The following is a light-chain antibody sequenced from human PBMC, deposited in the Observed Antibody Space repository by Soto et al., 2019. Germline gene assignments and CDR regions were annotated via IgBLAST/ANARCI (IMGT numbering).Light chain of an antibody. Sequence: QSVLSQPPSVSAAPGQRVTISCSGSTSNIGKYYVSWYQQVPGTAPRPLIYDNNQRPSGIPGRFSGSKSGTSATLAITGLQTGDEADYYCATWDGGLTPQGVFGTGTKVTVL. CDR3: ATWDGGLTPQGV. V-gene: IGLV1-51*01. CDR2: DNN. J-gene: IGLJ1*01. CDR1: TSNIGKYY.